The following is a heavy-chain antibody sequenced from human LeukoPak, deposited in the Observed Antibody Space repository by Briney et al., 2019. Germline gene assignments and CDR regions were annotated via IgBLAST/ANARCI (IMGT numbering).Heavy chain of an antibody. CDR3: AKSLVRITIFGVVIMPFDY. J-gene: IGHJ4*02. CDR2: IRYDGSNK. CDR1: GFTFSSYG. V-gene: IGHV3-30*02. Sequence: PGGSLRLSCAASGFTFSSYGMHWVRQAPGKGLEWVAFIRYDGSNKYYADSVKGRFTISRDNSKNTLYLQMNSLRAEDTAVYYCAKSLVRITIFGVVIMPFDYWGQGTLVTVSS. D-gene: IGHD3-3*01.